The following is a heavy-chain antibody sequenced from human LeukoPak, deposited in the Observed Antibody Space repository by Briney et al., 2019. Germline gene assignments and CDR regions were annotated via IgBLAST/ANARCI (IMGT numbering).Heavy chain of an antibody. CDR2: IYYSGST. Sequence: SETLSLTCTVSGGSISSYYWSWIRQPPGKGLEWIGYIYYSGSTNYNPSLKSRVTISVDTSKNQFSLKLSSVTAADTAVYYCARGSEYGILTGIYYMDVWGKGTTVTVSS. D-gene: IGHD3-9*01. CDR3: ARGSEYGILTGIYYMDV. J-gene: IGHJ6*03. CDR1: GGSISSYY. V-gene: IGHV4-59*01.